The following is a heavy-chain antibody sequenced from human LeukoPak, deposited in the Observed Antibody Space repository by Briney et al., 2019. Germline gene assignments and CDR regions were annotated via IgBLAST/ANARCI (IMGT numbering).Heavy chain of an antibody. V-gene: IGHV4-4*07. J-gene: IGHJ4*02. CDR3: ASGGGEFRIDY. CDR1: GGSISSYY. Sequence: SETLSRTCSVSGGSISSYYWSWIRQPAGKGLEWIGRIYTTGSTNYNPSLKSRVTMSVDTSKNQFSLKLNSVTAADTAMYYCASGGGEFRIDYWGQGTLVTVSS. D-gene: IGHD3-10*01. CDR2: IYTTGST.